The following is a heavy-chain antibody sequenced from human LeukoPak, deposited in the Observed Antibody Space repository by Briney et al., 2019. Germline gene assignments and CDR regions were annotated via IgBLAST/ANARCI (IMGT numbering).Heavy chain of an antibody. CDR3: ATEYDYVWGSYRILDY. D-gene: IGHD3-16*02. V-gene: IGHV1-24*01. J-gene: IGHJ4*02. Sequence: GASVKVSCKVSGYTLTELSMHWVRQAPGKGLEWMGGFDPEDGETIYAQKFQGRVTMTEDTSADTAYMELSSLRSEDTAVYYCATEYDYVWGSYRILDYWGQGTLVTVSS. CDR1: GYTLTELS. CDR2: FDPEDGET.